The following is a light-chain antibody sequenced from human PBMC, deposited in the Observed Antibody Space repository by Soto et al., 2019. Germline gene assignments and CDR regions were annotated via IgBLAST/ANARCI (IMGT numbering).Light chain of an antibody. CDR2: GAS. J-gene: IGKJ1*01. V-gene: IGKV3-15*01. CDR3: QQYNNWPWT. CDR1: QSISDT. Sequence: EIVMTQSPATLSVSPGGRATLSCSASQSISDTLAWYQQKPGQAPRLLIHGASTRATGSPARFSGSGSGTDFTLTISSLQSEDFAVYYCQQYNNWPWTFGQGTKVDIK.